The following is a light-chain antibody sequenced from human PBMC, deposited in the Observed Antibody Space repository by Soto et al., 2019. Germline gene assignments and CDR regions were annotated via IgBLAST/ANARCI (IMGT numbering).Light chain of an antibody. J-gene: IGLJ2*01. CDR3: CSYAGSITST. CDR2: ATR. Sequence: QSALTQPASVSGSPGQSITISCTGTSSDVGNYNLVSWYQQHPGKAPKLIIYATRKRPSGVSNRYSGSKSGNTASLTISGLQAEDEATYHCCSYAGSITSTFGGGTQLTVL. V-gene: IGLV2-23*01. CDR1: SSDVGNYNL.